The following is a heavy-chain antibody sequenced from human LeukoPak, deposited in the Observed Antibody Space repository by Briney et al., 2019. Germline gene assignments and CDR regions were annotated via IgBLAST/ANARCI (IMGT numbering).Heavy chain of an antibody. CDR1: GYTFTSYD. J-gene: IGHJ6*02. CDR3: AREPPPDFWSGYYTFYYYYGMDV. D-gene: IGHD3-3*01. V-gene: IGHV1-8*01. CDR2: MNPNSGNT. Sequence: GASVKVSCKASGYTFTSYDINWVRQATGQGLEWMGWMNPNSGNTGYAQKFQGRVTMTRNTSISTAHMELSSLRSEDTAVYYCAREPPPDFWSGYYTFYYYYGMDVWGQGTTVTVSS.